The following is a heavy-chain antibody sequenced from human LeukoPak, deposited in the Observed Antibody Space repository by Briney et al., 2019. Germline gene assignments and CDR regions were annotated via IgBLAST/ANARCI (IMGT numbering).Heavy chain of an antibody. CDR3: ARMSGYYYYYMDV. V-gene: IGHV4-59*12. CDR1: GGSISSDF. J-gene: IGHJ6*03. CDR2: IYGSGST. Sequence: SETLSLTCTVSGGSISSDFWIWVRQPPGKGLEWIGYIYGSGSTNYNPSLKSRVSISVGTSKNQFSLKVNSVTAADTAVYYCARMSGYYYYYMDVWGKGTTVTVSS. D-gene: IGHD3-3*01.